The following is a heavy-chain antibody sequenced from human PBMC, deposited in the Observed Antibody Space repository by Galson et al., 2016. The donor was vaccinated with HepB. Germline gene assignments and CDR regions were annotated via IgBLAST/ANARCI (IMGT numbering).Heavy chain of an antibody. D-gene: IGHD2-2*01. J-gene: IGHJ4*02. V-gene: IGHV3-33*01. Sequence: LRLSCAASGITFSRHVMHWVRQAPGKGLEWVAFIWYDGSKKYYGTSVEGRFTISRDNSKNTLYLQMNSLRVEDTAVYYCARGTETSWYGQFDYWGQGALVTVSS. CDR3: ARGTETSWYGQFDY. CDR1: GITFSRHV. CDR2: IWYDGSKK.